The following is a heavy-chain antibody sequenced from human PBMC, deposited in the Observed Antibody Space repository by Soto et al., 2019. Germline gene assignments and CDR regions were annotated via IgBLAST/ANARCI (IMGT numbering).Heavy chain of an antibody. V-gene: IGHV1-18*01. CDR3: ARTGFSGSGSRPYYFDS. CDR1: GYTFTTYA. Sequence: QVQLVQSGAEVKKPGASVKVSCKASGYTFTTYAIAWVRQAPGQGLDGMGWLSAYNGNTNYAQKLQGRVTMTTDTSTSTVYRELRGPRAHDTAVYYCARTGFSGSGSRPYYFDSWGQGTLVTVSS. CDR2: LSAYNGNT. D-gene: IGHD3-10*01. J-gene: IGHJ4*02.